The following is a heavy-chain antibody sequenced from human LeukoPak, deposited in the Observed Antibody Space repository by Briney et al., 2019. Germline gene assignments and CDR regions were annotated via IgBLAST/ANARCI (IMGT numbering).Heavy chain of an antibody. J-gene: IGHJ4*02. D-gene: IGHD6-19*01. V-gene: IGHV3-30*04. CDR2: ISYDGSNK. Sequence: PGGSLRLSCAASGFTFSSYAMHWVRQAPGKGLEWVAVISYDGSNKYYADSVKGRFTISRDNSKNTLYLQMNSLRAEDTAVYYCARDPQWLVPVDYWGQGTLVTVSS. CDR1: GFTFSSYA. CDR3: ARDPQWLVPVDY.